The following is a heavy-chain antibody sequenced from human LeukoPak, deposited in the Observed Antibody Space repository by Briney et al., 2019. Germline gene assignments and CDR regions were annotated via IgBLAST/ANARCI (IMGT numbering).Heavy chain of an antibody. CDR2: IYDRGTT. V-gene: IGHV4-34*01. CDR1: GGSFSGYS. Sequence: PSETLSLTCGVYGGSFSGYSWNWVRQSPGKGLEWIGEIYDRGTTNYNPSLKAQVTISVDKSKRQFSLKANSVTAADTAVYYCARGAESSAWSLDYWGQGTRVAVSS. D-gene: IGHD6-19*01. CDR3: ARGAESSAWSLDY. J-gene: IGHJ4*02.